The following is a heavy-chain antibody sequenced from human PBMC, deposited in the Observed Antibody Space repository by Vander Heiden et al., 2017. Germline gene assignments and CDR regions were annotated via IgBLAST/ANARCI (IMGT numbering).Heavy chain of an antibody. V-gene: IGHV3-9*01. CDR3: AKDGGYSYGEFDY. CDR2: ISWNSGSI. D-gene: IGHD5-18*01. Sequence: PGRSLRLSCAASGFTFDDYAMHWVRQAPGKGLEWVSGISWNSGSIGYADSVKGRFTISRDNAKNSLYLEMSSLRAEDTALYYCAKDGGYSYGEFDYWGQGTLVTVSS. CDR1: GFTFDDYA. J-gene: IGHJ4*02.